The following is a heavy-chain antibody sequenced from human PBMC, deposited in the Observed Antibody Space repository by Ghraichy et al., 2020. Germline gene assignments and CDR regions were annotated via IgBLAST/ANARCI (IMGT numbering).Heavy chain of an antibody. Sequence: SETLSLTCTVSGGSIAENYWSWIRQPPGKGLEWIGYIYDNGRTDYNPSLKSRVTISVDTSRNQLSLKLTSVTAPDTAFYYCARLADGDYFDHWGQGTLVTVSS. CDR3: ARLADGDYFDH. CDR1: GGSIAENY. CDR2: IYDNGRT. J-gene: IGHJ4*02. D-gene: IGHD4-17*01. V-gene: IGHV4-59*08.